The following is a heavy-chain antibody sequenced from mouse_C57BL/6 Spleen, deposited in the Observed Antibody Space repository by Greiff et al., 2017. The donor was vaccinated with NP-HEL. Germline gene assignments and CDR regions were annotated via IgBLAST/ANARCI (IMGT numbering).Heavy chain of an antibody. CDR2: ISSGGSYT. CDR3: ARPTVFDWYFDV. V-gene: IGHV5-6*01. J-gene: IGHJ1*03. CDR1: GFTFSSYG. Sequence: EVQLVESGGDLVKPGGSLKLSCAASGFTFSSYGMSWVRQTPDKRLEWVATISSGGSYTYYPESVKGRFTIARDNAKNTLYLQMSSLRSEDTAMYYCARPTVFDWYFDVWGTGTTVTVSS. D-gene: IGHD1-1*01.